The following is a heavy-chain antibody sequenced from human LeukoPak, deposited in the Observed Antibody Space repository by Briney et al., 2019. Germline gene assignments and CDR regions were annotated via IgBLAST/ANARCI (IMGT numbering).Heavy chain of an antibody. J-gene: IGHJ4*02. CDR1: GYTFTSYY. CDR3: AREVDGDYMDY. V-gene: IGHV1-46*01. CDR2: INPSGGST. Sequence: ASVKVSCKVSGYTFTSYYMHWVRQAPGQGLEWMGIINPSGGSTSYAQKFQGRVTMTRDMSTSTVYMELSSLRSEDTAVYYCAREVDGDYMDYWGQGALVTVSS. D-gene: IGHD4-17*01.